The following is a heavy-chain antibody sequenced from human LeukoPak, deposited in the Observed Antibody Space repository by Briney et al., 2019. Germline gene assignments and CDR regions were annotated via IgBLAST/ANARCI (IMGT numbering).Heavy chain of an antibody. CDR3: ARARLGTDAFDI. CDR2: IYYSGST. Sequence: PSETLSLTCTVSGGSISSYYWSWIRQPPGKGLEWIGYIYYSGSTNYNPSLKSRVTISVDTSKNQFPLKLSSVTAADTAVYYCARARLGTDAFDIWGQGTMVTVSS. CDR1: GGSISSYY. V-gene: IGHV4-59*08. D-gene: IGHD1/OR15-1a*01. J-gene: IGHJ3*02.